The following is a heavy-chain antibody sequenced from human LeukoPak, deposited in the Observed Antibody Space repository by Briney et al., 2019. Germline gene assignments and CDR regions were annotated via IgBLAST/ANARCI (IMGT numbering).Heavy chain of an antibody. D-gene: IGHD2-2*01. Sequence: GGALRLSCAASGFTFSNAWLSWVRQAPGKGLEWVGRIKSKTDGGTTDYAAPVKGRFTLSRDDSKNTLYLQMTLLQPEDTVVYYCTTDQVVPDDDYSYYYGMDVWGQGTTVTVSS. V-gene: IGHV3-15*01. CDR2: IKSKTDGGTT. J-gene: IGHJ6*02. CDR3: TTDQVVPDDDYSYYYGMDV. CDR1: GFTFSNAW.